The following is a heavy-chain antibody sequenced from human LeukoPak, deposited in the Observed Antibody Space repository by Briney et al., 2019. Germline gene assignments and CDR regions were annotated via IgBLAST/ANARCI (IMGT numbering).Heavy chain of an antibody. V-gene: IGHV1-2*02. CDR2: INPNSGGT. Sequence: AASVKVSCKASGYTFTGYYLHWVRQAPGQGLEWMGWINPNSGGTKYAQKFQGRVTMTRDTSISTAYMELSRLRSDDTAVYYCARAGSGSYLELDYWGQGTLVTVSS. CDR3: ARAGSGSYLELDY. J-gene: IGHJ4*02. CDR1: GYTFTGYY. D-gene: IGHD3-10*01.